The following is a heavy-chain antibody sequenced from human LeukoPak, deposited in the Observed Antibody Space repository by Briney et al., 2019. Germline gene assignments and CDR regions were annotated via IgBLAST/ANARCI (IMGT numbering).Heavy chain of an antibody. CDR3: ARGTSYYASGSYPDFDY. CDR2: VNPNSGNT. V-gene: IGHV1-8*03. D-gene: IGHD3-10*01. CDR1: GYTFANYE. Sequence: GASVKVSCKASGYTFANYEIHWVRQATGQGLEWMAWVNPNSGNTNYAQKFQGRVTVTRNTFISKAYMELGSLGFEDTAVYYCARGTSYYASGSYPDFDYWGQGTLVTVSS. J-gene: IGHJ4*02.